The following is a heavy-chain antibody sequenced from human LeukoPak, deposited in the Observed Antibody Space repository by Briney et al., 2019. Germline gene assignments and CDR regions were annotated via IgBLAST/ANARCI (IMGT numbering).Heavy chain of an antibody. CDR2: ISYDGSNE. Sequence: GGSLRLSCAASGFTFSTCGMHWVRQAPGKGLEWVAVISYDGSNEYYADSVKGRFTISRDNSKNTLYLQMSSLRAEDTAVYYCAREWLLGYYYGMDVWGQGTTVTVSS. CDR3: AREWLLGYYYGMDV. V-gene: IGHV3-30*03. J-gene: IGHJ6*02. CDR1: GFTFSTCG. D-gene: IGHD5-12*01.